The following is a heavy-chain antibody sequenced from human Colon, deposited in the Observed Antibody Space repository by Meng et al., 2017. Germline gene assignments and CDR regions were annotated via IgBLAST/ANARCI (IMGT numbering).Heavy chain of an antibody. CDR2: LNSDGSVI. CDR3: ISQTSMDH. J-gene: IGHJ4*02. V-gene: IGHV3-74*01. CDR1: GFTLDTYW. D-gene: IGHD2-8*01. Sequence: GESLKSSCAASGFTLDTYWMHWVRQAPGKGLEWVSGLNSDGSVISYVDSVRGRFTISRDNAKNTLYLQMDSLRGEDTAVYYCISQTSMDHWGQGTLVTVSS.